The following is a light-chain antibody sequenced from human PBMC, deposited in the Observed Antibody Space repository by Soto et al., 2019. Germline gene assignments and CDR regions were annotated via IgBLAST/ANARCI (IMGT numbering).Light chain of an antibody. CDR1: QSVSNN. V-gene: IGKV3-15*01. CDR3: QQYNNWPRT. J-gene: IGKJ1*01. Sequence: EVVMTQSPATLSVSPGERATLSCRASQSVSNNLAWYQQKPGQAPRLLMYAASTRATGIPARFSGSRSGTEFTLTISSLQSEDFAVYYCQQYNNWPRTFGQGTRWIS. CDR2: AAS.